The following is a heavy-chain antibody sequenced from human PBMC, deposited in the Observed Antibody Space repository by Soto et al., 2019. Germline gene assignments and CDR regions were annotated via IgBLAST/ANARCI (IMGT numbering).Heavy chain of an antibody. J-gene: IGHJ3*01. CDR2: IGSSGITI. CDR1: GFTFSNYE. CDR3: ARDGQKYYDSSGYSLRQ. Sequence: PGGSLRLSCAASGFTFSNYEMNWVRQAPGKGLEWVSYIGSSGITIYYADSVKGRFTISRDNAKNTLYLQMNSLRAEDTAVYYCARDGQKYYDSSGYSLRQWGQGTMVTVSS. V-gene: IGHV3-48*03. D-gene: IGHD3-22*01.